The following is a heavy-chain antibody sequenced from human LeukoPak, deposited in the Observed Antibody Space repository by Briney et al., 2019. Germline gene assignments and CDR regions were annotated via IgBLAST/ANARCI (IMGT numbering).Heavy chain of an antibody. D-gene: IGHD3-10*01. J-gene: IGHJ4*02. CDR2: INHSGST. CDR1: GGSFSGYY. CDR3: ARVRLWFGEYYFDY. Sequence: SETLSLTCAVYGGSFSGYYWSWIRQPPGKGLEWSGEINHSGSTNYNPSLKRRVTISVDTSKNQFSLKLSSVTAADTAVYYCARVRLWFGEYYFDYWGQGTLVTVSS. V-gene: IGHV4-34*01.